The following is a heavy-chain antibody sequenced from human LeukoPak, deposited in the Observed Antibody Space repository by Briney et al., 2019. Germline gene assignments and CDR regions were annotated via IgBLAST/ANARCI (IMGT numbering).Heavy chain of an antibody. D-gene: IGHD6-19*01. CDR3: AREQWLVSWFDP. Sequence: GGSLRLSCAASGFTFSSYWMHWVRHAPGKGLVWVSRINSDGSSTSYADSVKGRFTISRDNAKNTRYLQMNSLRAEDTAVYYCAREQWLVSWFDPWGQGTLVTVSS. CDR2: INSDGSST. CDR1: GFTFSSYW. V-gene: IGHV3-74*01. J-gene: IGHJ5*02.